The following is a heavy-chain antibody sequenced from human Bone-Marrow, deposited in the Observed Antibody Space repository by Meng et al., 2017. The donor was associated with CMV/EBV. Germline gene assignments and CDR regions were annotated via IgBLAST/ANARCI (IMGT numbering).Heavy chain of an antibody. CDR2: IYPGDSDT. J-gene: IGHJ4*02. V-gene: IGHV5-51*01. Sequence: GESLKISCKGSGYSFTSHWIGWVRQMPGRGLEWMGIIYPGDSDTRYNPSFRGQVIISVDKSISTAYLQWSSLKASDTAIYYCAGNSGTYSTATHWGQGTLVTLS. CDR1: GYSFTSHW. D-gene: IGHD1-26*01. CDR3: AGNSGTYSTATH.